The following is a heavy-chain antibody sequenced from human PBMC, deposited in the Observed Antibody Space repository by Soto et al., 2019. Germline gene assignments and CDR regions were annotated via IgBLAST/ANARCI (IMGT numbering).Heavy chain of an antibody. J-gene: IGHJ6*02. Sequence: GASVKVSCKSSGYTFTSYDINCVRQATGQGLEWMGWMNPNSGNTGYAQKFQGRVTMTRNTSISTAYMELSSLRSEDTAVYYCARAGDSGYDYGEGGYYGMDVWGQGNTVTVS. V-gene: IGHV1-8*01. D-gene: IGHD5-12*01. CDR1: GYTFTSYD. CDR3: ARAGDSGYDYGEGGYYGMDV. CDR2: MNPNSGNT.